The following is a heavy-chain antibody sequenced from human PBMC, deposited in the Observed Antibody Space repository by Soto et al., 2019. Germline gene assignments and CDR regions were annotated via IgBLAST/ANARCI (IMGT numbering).Heavy chain of an antibody. CDR3: ASLGVGDWANYYYYYGMDV. CDR2: VTANGGST. CDR1: GSMNSDSSY. D-gene: IGHD2-21*02. V-gene: IGHV3-23*01. J-gene: IGHJ6*02. Sequence: LQLQESGPGLVKPSETLSLTCRVSDGSMNSDSSYWGWIRQPPGKGLEWVSAVTANGGSTYSADSVKGRFTISRDNSKNTLFLQMNSLRAEVTAVYYCASLGVGDWANYYYYYGMDVWGQGTTVTVSS.